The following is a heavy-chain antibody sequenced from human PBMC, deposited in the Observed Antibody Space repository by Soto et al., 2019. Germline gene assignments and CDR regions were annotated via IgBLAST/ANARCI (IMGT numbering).Heavy chain of an antibody. CDR2: IYYNGIS. CDR1: GPSVNNGFSY. CDR3: ARDCSSTSCSRGYYYGMDV. V-gene: IGHV4-61*01. Sequence: SATLSLTCTVSGPSVNNGFSYGTWIRQPPGKGLEWIGFIYYNGISNYTPSLKSRVTISLDASTNQFSLKLRSVTAADSALYYCARDCSSTSCSRGYYYGMDVWGQGTTVT. D-gene: IGHD2-2*01. J-gene: IGHJ6*02.